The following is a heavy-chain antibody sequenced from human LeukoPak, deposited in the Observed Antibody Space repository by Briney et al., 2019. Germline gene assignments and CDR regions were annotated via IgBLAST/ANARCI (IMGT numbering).Heavy chain of an antibody. V-gene: IGHV3-11*01. CDR3: AASLRFPGWFDP. D-gene: IGHD3-16*01. J-gene: IGHJ5*02. CDR2: ISSSGSTI. CDR1: GFTFSDFY. Sequence: SGGSLRLSCAASGFTFSDFYMSWLRQAPGKGLEWVSYISSSGSTIYYADSVKGRFTISRDNAKNSLYLQMNSLRAGDTAVFYCAASLRFPGWFDPWGQGALVTLSS.